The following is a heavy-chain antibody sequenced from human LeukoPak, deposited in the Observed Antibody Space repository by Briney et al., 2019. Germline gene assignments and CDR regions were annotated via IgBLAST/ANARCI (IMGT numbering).Heavy chain of an antibody. J-gene: IGHJ4*02. CDR3: ARNRAAAGPYYFDY. V-gene: IGHV3-21*01. Sequence: GGSLRLSCAASGFTFSSYSMNWVRQAPGKGLEWVSSISSSSSSYIYYADSVKGRFTISRDNAKNSLYLQMNSLRAEDTAVHYCARNRAAAGPYYFDYWGQGTLVTVSS. D-gene: IGHD6-13*01. CDR2: ISSSSSSYI. CDR1: GFTFSSYS.